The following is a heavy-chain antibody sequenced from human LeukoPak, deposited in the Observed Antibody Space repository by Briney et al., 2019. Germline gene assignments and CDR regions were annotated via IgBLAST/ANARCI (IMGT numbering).Heavy chain of an antibody. D-gene: IGHD2-15*01. CDR3: AKDYIVVVWDLHAFDI. CDR2: ISGSGGST. J-gene: IGHJ3*02. CDR1: GFTFSSYA. V-gene: IGHV3-23*01. Sequence: PGGPLRLSCAASGFTFSSYAMSWVRQAPGKGLEWVSAISGSGGSTYYADSVKGRFTISRDNSKNTLYLQMNSLRAEDTAVYYCAKDYIVVVWDLHAFDIWGQGTMVTVSS.